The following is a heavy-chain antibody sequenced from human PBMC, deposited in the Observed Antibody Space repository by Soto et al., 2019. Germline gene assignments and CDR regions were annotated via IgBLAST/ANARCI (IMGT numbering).Heavy chain of an antibody. D-gene: IGHD2-8*02. CDR1: GGSINYYY. Sequence: SETLSLTYTVSGGSINYYYWSWIRQSPGKGLEWIGYIYSRGSTNYTPSLKSRVTISVDTSKNQFSLKLSSVTAADTAVYYCVRLAGYCTGASCYGHYAMDVWGQGTTVTVSS. CDR3: VRLAGYCTGASCYGHYAMDV. CDR2: IYSRGST. V-gene: IGHV4-59*08. J-gene: IGHJ6*02.